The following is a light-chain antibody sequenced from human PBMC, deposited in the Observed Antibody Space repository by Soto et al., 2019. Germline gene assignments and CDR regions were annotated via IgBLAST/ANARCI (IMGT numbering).Light chain of an antibody. CDR2: EVS. CDR1: SNDIGGYNY. CDR3: SSYARGSSVV. Sequence: QSALTQPASVSGSPGQSVTLSCTGTSNDIGGYNYVSWFQHHPGEAPILMISEVSNRPSGVYYRFSGSKSGNTASLTISGLQAEDEADYYCSSYARGSSVVFGGGTPLTVL. V-gene: IGLV2-14*01. J-gene: IGLJ2*01.